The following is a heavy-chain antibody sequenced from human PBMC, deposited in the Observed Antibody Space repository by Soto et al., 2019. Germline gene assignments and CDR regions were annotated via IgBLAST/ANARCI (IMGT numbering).Heavy chain of an antibody. D-gene: IGHD3-10*01. CDR3: VREAFVVRGDIVYYHGMDV. J-gene: IGHJ6*02. CDR1: GFTFSSYD. V-gene: IGHV3-13*04. CDR2: IGTIGDT. Sequence: EVQLVESGGGLVQPGGSLRLSCAASGFTFSSYDMHWVRQVTGKGLEWVSGIGTIGDTYYPDSVKGRFTISRENAQSSLYLQMNSLRAGDSAVYYCVREAFVVRGDIVYYHGMDVWGQGTTVXVSS.